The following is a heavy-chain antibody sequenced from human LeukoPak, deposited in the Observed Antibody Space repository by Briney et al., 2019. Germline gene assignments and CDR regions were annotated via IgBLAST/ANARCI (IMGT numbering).Heavy chain of an antibody. CDR1: GGSVSSASYY. D-gene: IGHD2-2*01. CDR3: ATSSTYCSGTSCYDWFFDL. J-gene: IGHJ2*01. Sequence: SETLSLTCTVSGGSVSSASYYWSWIRQPPGKRLEWIRYMYNSGSTKYSPSLKSRVTISLDTSKNQFSLKLSSVTAADTAVYYCATSSTYCSGTSCYDWFFDLWGRSTLVTVSS. V-gene: IGHV4-61*01. CDR2: MYNSGST.